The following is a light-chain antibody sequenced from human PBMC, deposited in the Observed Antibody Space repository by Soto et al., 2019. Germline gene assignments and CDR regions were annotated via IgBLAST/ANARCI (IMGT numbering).Light chain of an antibody. CDR3: QQYETFSGT. Sequence: MTQSPATLSVSPGERATLSCRASQSVSGWLAWYQQKPGEAPKLLIYDASALPRGVPSRFSGSGSATKFTLTIASLQPDDFATYYCQQYETFSGTFGPGTKVDIK. V-gene: IGKV1-5*01. CDR2: DAS. J-gene: IGKJ1*01. CDR1: QSVSGW.